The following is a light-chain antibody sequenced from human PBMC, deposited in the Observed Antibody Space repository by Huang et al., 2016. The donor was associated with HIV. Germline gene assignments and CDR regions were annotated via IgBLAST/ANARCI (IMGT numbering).Light chain of an antibody. CDR3: QQYDYWPPVT. Sequence: IVMTQSPVTLSVSPGERAALSCRAGPSIKGNLAWYQQKPGQAHRLLIYVASTRATGVPARFSGSGSGTEFTLTINNLQSDDFAVYYCQQYDYWPPVTFGQGTKV. J-gene: IGKJ1*01. CDR1: PSIKGN. V-gene: IGKV3D-15*01. CDR2: VAS.